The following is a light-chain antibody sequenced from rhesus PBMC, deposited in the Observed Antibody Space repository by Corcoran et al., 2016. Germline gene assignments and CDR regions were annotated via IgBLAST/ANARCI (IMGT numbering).Light chain of an antibody. CDR3: YQHSSGLT. CDR1: QSVSSY. Sequence: QVILTQSPATLSLSPGERATLSCRASQSVSSYLAWYQQKPGQAPRLLIYGASSRATGIPDRFSGSGSVTDFTLTISSLEPEDVGVYHCYQHSSGLTFGGGTKVEIK. J-gene: IGKJ4*01. CDR2: GAS. V-gene: IGKV3-10*01.